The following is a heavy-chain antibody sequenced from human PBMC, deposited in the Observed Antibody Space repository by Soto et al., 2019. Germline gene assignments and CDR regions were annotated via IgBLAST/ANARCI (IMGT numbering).Heavy chain of an antibody. D-gene: IGHD3-3*01. CDR2: INSDGSST. CDR3: AGLTIFGAGGAFDI. J-gene: IGHJ3*02. Sequence: GGSLRLSCAASGFTFSSYWMHWVRQAPGKGLVWVSRINSDGSSTSYADSVKGRFTISRDNAKNTLYLQMNSLRAEDTAVYYCAGLTIFGAGGAFDIWGQGTMVTVSS. V-gene: IGHV3-74*01. CDR1: GFTFSSYW.